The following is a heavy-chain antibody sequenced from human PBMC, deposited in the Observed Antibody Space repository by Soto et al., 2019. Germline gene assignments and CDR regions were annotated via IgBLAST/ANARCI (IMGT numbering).Heavy chain of an antibody. CDR2: ISGSGGST. CDR3: AKGGQWFDP. CDR1: QFTFTRYW. Sequence: GGSLRLSCVASQFTFTRYWMGWLRQAPGKGLEWVSAISGSGGSTYYADSVKGRFTISRDNSKNTLYLQMNSLRAEDTAVYYCAKGGQWFDPWGQGTLVTVSS. J-gene: IGHJ5*02. V-gene: IGHV3-23*01.